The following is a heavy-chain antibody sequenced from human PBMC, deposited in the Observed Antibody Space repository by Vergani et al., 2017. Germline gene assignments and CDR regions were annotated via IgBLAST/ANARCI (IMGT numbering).Heavy chain of an antibody. J-gene: IGHJ2*01. Sequence: EVQLVESGGGLVQPGGSLRLSCAGSGFTLSSHAMHWVRQAPGKGLEWVSGINWNSDSIAYADSVKGRFTISRDNAKNSLYLQMNSLRAEDTALYYCVKDIAASGNYWYFDLWGRGTLVTVSS. CDR1: GFTLSSHA. CDR3: VKDIAASGNYWYFDL. D-gene: IGHD6-13*01. CDR2: INWNSDSI. V-gene: IGHV3-9*01.